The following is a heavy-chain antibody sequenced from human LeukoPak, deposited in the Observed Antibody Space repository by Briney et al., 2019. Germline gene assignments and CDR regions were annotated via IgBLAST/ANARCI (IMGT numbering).Heavy chain of an antibody. CDR3: TRDSGTTGEVKFDP. CDR1: GGSISNYY. V-gene: IGHV4-59*12. D-gene: IGHD3-10*01. CDR2: IYYTGST. Sequence: SETLSLTCTVSGGSISNYYWSWIRQSPEKGLEWIGYIYYTGSTNYNPSLKSRVTMSVDTSKNQFSLRLSSVTAADTAVYYRTRDSGTTGEVKFDPWGQGSLVTVSS. J-gene: IGHJ5*02.